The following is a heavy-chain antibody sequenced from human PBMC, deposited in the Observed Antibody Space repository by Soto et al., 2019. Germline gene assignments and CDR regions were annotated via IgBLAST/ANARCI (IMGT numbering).Heavy chain of an antibody. V-gene: IGHV4-4*02. CDR3: ARRGRGQYYYDSSGYDGY. CDR2: IYHSGST. J-gene: IGHJ4*02. CDR1: GGSISSSNW. Sequence: SETLSLTCAVSGGSISSSNWWSWVRQPPGKGLEWIWEIYHSGSTNYNPSLKSRVTISVDKSKNQFSLKPSSVPAADTAVYYCARRGRGQYYYDSSGYDGYWGQGTLVTVSA. D-gene: IGHD3-22*01.